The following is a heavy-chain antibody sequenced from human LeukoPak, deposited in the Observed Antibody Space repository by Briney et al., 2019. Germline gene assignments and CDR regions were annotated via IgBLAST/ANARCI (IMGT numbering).Heavy chain of an antibody. CDR3: ARGYCSRISCYVDY. Sequence: GGSLRLSCAASGFIFSNYAIHWVRQAPGKGLEWVAVISYDGSNKYYADSVKGRFTISRDISKNTLYLQMNSLRAEDTAVYYCARGYCSRISCYVDYWGQGTLVTVSS. D-gene: IGHD2-2*01. V-gene: IGHV3-30*04. CDR2: ISYDGSNK. CDR1: GFIFSNYA. J-gene: IGHJ4*02.